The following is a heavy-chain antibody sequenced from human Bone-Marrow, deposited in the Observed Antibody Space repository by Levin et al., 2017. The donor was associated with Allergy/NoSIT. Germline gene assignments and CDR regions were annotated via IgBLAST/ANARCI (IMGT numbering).Heavy chain of an antibody. J-gene: IGHJ5*02. D-gene: IGHD3-10*01. V-gene: IGHV1-2*02. Sequence: ASVKVSCKASGYTFTGYYMHWVRQAPGQGLEWMGWINPNSGGTNYAQKFQGRVTMTRDTSISTAYMELSRLRSDDTAVYYCARGRLVRGVNGYWFDPWGQGTLVTVSS. CDR2: INPNSGGT. CDR3: ARGRLVRGVNGYWFDP. CDR1: GYTFTGYY.